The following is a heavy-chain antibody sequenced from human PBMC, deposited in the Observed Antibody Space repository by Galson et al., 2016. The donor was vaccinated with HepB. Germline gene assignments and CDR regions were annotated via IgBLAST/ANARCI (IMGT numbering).Heavy chain of an antibody. D-gene: IGHD3-3*01. Sequence: LSCAASGFTFSGAAMHWVRQASGKGLEWVGRIRSKANSYATTYAASVKGRFTISRDDSKNTAYLQMNSLKTEDTAVYYCTSIVYNFNWYFDLWGRGTLVTVSS. CDR3: TSIVYNFNWYFDL. V-gene: IGHV3-73*01. CDR1: GFTFSGAA. CDR2: IRSKANSYAT. J-gene: IGHJ2*01.